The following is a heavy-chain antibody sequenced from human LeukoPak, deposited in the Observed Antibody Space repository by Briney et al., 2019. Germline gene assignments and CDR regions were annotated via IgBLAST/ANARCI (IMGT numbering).Heavy chain of an antibody. CDR1: GFTFSSYG. V-gene: IGHV3-30*18. CDR3: AKGGFMSQLWYDENDYYYYYYMDV. D-gene: IGHD5-18*01. Sequence: PGGSLRLSCAASGFTFSSYGMHWVRQAPGKGLEWVAVISYDGSDKYYADSVKGRFTISRDNSKNTLYLQMNSLRAEDTAVYYCAKGGFMSQLWYDENDYYYYYYMDVWGKGTTVTISS. J-gene: IGHJ6*03. CDR2: ISYDGSDK.